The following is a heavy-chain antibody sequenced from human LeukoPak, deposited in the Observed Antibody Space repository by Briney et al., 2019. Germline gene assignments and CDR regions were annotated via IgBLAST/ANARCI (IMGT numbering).Heavy chain of an antibody. CDR2: ISYDGSNK. D-gene: IGHD3-22*01. CDR1: GFTFSSYG. J-gene: IGHJ3*02. CDR3: AKTYYYDSSGYLEAFDI. V-gene: IGHV3-30*18. Sequence: GRSLRLSCAASGFTFSSYGMHWVRQAPGKGLEWVAVISYDGSNKYYADSVKGRFTISRDNSKNTLYLQMNSLRAEDTAVYYCAKTYYYDSSGYLEAFDIWGQGTMVTVSS.